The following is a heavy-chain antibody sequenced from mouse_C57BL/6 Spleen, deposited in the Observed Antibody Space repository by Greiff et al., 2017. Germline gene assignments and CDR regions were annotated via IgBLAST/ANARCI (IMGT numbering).Heavy chain of an antibody. CDR1: GYAFSSSW. V-gene: IGHV1-82*01. J-gene: IGHJ2*01. Sequence: QVQLKESGPELVKPGASVKISCKASGYAFSSSWMNWVKQRPGKGLEWIGRIYPGDGDTNYNGKFKGKATLTADKSSSTAYMQLSSLTSEDSAVYFCARGDYDEDYWGQGTTLTVSS. CDR2: IYPGDGDT. D-gene: IGHD2-4*01. CDR3: ARGDYDEDY.